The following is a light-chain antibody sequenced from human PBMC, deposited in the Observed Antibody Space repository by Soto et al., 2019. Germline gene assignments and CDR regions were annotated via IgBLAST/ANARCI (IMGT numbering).Light chain of an antibody. CDR3: QQRSNWPPSLT. CDR2: DAS. V-gene: IGKV3-11*01. CDR1: QSVSSY. J-gene: IGKJ4*01. Sequence: ELVLPQSPGTLSLSPGERATLSCRASQSVSSYLAWYQQNTGQAPRLLIYDASNRATGIPARFSGSGSGTDFTLNISSLEPEDFAVSYCQQRSNWPPSLTFGGGTKVDIK.